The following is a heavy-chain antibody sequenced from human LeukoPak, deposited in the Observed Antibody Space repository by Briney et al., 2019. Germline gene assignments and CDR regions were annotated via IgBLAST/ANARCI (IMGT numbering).Heavy chain of an antibody. CDR1: GFTFSSYS. D-gene: IGHD6-13*01. CDR3: ARVVSWQQLSYKGYMDV. J-gene: IGHJ6*03. V-gene: IGHV3-21*01. CDR2: ISSSSSYI. Sequence: GGSLRLSCAASGFTFSSYSMNWVRQAPGKGLEWVSSISSSSSYIYYADSVKGRFTISRDSAKNSLYLQMNSLRAEDTAVYYCARVVSWQQLSYKGYMDVWGKGTTVTVSS.